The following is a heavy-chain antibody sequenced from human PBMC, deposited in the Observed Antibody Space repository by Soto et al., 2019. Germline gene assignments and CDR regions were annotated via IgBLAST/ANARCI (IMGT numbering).Heavy chain of an antibody. J-gene: IGHJ5*02. V-gene: IGHV3-48*04. CDR2: ITGTSRTI. CDR3: ARICRDKGGAWFDP. Sequence: QLVETGGVLVQPGGSLRLSCGASGFNFGSYSTNWVRQAPGKGLEWVSYITGTSRTIYYADSVRGRFTISNDSRNSTLYLHKDNLRVEVTAVYFCARICRDKGGAWFDPWGQGARSTVSS. D-gene: IGHD2-15*01. CDR1: GFNFGSYS.